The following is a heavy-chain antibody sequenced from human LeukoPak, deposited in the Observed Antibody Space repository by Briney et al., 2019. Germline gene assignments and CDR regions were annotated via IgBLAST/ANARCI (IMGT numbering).Heavy chain of an antibody. CDR2: IYGGGTT. J-gene: IGHJ4*02. Sequence: AGGSLRLSCAASGVTVSRNYVTWVRQAPGKGLKWVSIIYGGGTTDYADSVKGRFTISRDNSKNTLYLQMNSLRAEDTAVYYCAKDRGDGYNSFDYWGQGTMVTVSS. CDR3: AKDRGDGYNSFDY. CDR1: GVTVSRNY. D-gene: IGHD5-24*01. V-gene: IGHV3-53*05.